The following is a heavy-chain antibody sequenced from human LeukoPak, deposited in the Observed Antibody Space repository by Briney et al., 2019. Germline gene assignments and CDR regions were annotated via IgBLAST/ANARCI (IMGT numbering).Heavy chain of an antibody. Sequence: PGGSLRLSCLASGFSFYNYAMTWARQAPGKGLEWVSSIGGSGSSTFYADSVKGRFTISRDNSKNTLYLQMNSLRAEDTALYYCVREECGTCYSGGDYWGQGTLVTVSS. CDR2: IGGSGSST. V-gene: IGHV3-23*01. D-gene: IGHD2-15*01. CDR3: VREECGTCYSGGDY. J-gene: IGHJ4*02. CDR1: GFSFYNYA.